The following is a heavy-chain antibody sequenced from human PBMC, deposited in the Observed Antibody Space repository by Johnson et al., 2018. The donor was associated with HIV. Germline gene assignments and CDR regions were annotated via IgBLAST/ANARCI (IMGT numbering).Heavy chain of an antibody. Sequence: QVQLVESGGGVVQPGGSLRLSCETSGFTFSSYDMHWVRQAPGKGLEWVAFIRYDGSNKYYADSVKGRFTISRDNSKNTLYLQMNSLRADDTAVYYCAKDRVGATSPQAQNAFDIWGQGTMVTVSS. J-gene: IGHJ3*02. CDR2: IRYDGSNK. V-gene: IGHV3-30*02. CDR3: AKDRVGATSPQAQNAFDI. CDR1: GFTFSSYD. D-gene: IGHD1-26*01.